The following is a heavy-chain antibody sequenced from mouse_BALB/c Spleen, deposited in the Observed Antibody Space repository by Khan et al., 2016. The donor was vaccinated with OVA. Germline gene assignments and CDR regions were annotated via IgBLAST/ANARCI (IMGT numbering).Heavy chain of an antibody. D-gene: IGHD2-1*01. V-gene: IGHV5-12*02. CDR3: ARKGYGKGDAMDH. J-gene: IGHJ4*01. Sequence: EVELVESGGGLVQPGGSLKLSCVTSGFTFSDYYMYWFRQTPEKRLEWVAYISNGGGNTYYPDTVQGRFTISRDNAKNTLYLQMSSLKSEDTAMYYCARKGYGKGDAMDHWGQGTSVTVSS. CDR2: ISNGGGNT. CDR1: GFTFSDYY.